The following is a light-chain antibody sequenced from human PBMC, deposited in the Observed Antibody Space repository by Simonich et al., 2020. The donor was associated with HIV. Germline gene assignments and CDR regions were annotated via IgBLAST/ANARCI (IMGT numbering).Light chain of an antibody. CDR1: SSDVGGYNY. V-gene: IGLV2-14*01. CDR2: EVS. J-gene: IGLJ2*01. Sequence: QSALTQPLSASGSPGQSVTISCTGTSSDVGGYNYVSWYQQHPGKAPKLMIYEVSKRPSGVSNRFSGSKSGNTASLTISGLQAEDEADYYCSSYTSSITLSVFGGGTKLTVL. CDR3: SSYTSSITLSV.